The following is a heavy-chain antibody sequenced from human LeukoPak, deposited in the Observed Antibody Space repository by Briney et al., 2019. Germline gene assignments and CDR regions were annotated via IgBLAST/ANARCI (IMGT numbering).Heavy chain of an antibody. Sequence: GGSLRLSCAAAGFTFSDHYMTWLRHAPGKALEWVSYISPDGTTSYYADSLKGRFTVSRDNAKNSLYLQMNSLSAEDTAVYFCARGQWGLDYWGQGALVTVSS. CDR2: ISPDGTTS. D-gene: IGHD1-26*01. CDR1: GFTFSDHY. CDR3: ARGQWGLDY. V-gene: IGHV3-11*01. J-gene: IGHJ4*02.